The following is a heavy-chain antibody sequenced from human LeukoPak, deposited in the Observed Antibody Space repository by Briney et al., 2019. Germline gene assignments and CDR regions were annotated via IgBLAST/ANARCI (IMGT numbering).Heavy chain of an antibody. Sequence: GGSLRLSCAASGFTFDDYTMHWVRQAPGKGLEWVSLISWDGGSTYYADSVKGRFTISRDNAKNSLYLQMNSLRAEDTAVYYCARDGKLRYFDWLSPGYYYYYMDVWGKGTTVTVSS. D-gene: IGHD3-9*01. CDR1: GFTFDDYT. J-gene: IGHJ6*03. CDR3: ARDGKLRYFDWLSPGYYYYYMDV. V-gene: IGHV3-43*01. CDR2: ISWDGGST.